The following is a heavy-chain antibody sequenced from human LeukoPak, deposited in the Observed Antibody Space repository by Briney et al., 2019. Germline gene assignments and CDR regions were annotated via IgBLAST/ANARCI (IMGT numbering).Heavy chain of an antibody. V-gene: IGHV1-18*01. CDR2: INAYSGNT. D-gene: IGHD2-2*01. J-gene: IGHJ4*02. CDR3: VFGVCSSTSCYPRRDY. Sequence: ASVKVSCKASGYRFKTYGISWVRQAPGQGLEWMGWINAYSGNTDYTDNLQGRVTMATDISTATAFMELRSLRSDDTAVYYCVFGVCSSTSCYPRRDYWGQGTLVTVSS. CDR1: GYRFKTYG.